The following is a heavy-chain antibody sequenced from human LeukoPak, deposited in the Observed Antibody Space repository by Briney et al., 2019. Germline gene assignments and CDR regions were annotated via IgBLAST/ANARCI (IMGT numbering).Heavy chain of an antibody. D-gene: IGHD5-12*01. Sequence: SVKVSCKASGGTFSSYAISWVRQAPGQGLEWMGGIIPIFGTANYAQKFQGRVTITADESTSTAYMELSSLRSEDTAVYYCARDSGYSGYDYYFDYWGQGTLVTVSS. CDR2: IIPIFGTA. V-gene: IGHV1-69*13. CDR1: GGTFSSYA. J-gene: IGHJ4*02. CDR3: ARDSGYSGYDYYFDY.